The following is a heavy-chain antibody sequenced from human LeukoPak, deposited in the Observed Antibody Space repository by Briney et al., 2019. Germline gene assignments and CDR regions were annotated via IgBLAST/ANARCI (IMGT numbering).Heavy chain of an antibody. J-gene: IGHJ6*04. CDR3: AELGITMIGGV. D-gene: IGHD3-10*02. CDR1: RFTFSRCW. CDR2: IKQDGSEK. Sequence: GGSLRLSCAASRFTFSRCWMNWVRQAPGRGLEWVANIKQDGSEKYYVDSVKGRFTISRDNAKNSLYLPMNSLRAEDTAVYYCAELGITMIGGVWGKGTTVTISS. V-gene: IGHV3-7*01.